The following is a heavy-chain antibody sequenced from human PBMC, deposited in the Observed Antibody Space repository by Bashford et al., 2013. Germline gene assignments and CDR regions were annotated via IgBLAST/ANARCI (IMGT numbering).Heavy chain of an antibody. Sequence: SVKVSCKASGYTFTSYAMHWVRQAPGQRLEWMGWINAGNGNTKYSQKFQGRVTITADKSTSTAYMELSSLRSEDTAVYYCARALNDISGYTGAYWGQGTLVTVSS. J-gene: IGHJ4*02. CDR1: GYTFTSYA. D-gene: IGHD3-22*01. CDR2: INAGNGNT. CDR3: ARALNDISGYTGAY. V-gene: IGHV1-3*01.